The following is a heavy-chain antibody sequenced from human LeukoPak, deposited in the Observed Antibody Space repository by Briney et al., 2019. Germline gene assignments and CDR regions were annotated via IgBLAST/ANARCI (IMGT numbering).Heavy chain of an antibody. Sequence: GASVKLSCKASGYTFTSYDINWVRQATGHGLEWRGWMNPKSGNTGYAHKFPGRVTMTRSTSISTAYMELSSLRSGDTAVYYCARGDTAFDYWGQGTLVTVSS. CDR2: MNPKSGNT. D-gene: IGHD5-18*01. CDR1: GYTFTSYD. J-gene: IGHJ4*02. V-gene: IGHV1-8*01. CDR3: ARGDTAFDY.